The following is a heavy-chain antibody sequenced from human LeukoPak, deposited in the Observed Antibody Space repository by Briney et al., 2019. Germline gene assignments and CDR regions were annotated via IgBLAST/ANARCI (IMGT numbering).Heavy chain of an antibody. CDR3: ARGGGHYDILTAYYFDY. D-gene: IGHD3-9*01. CDR1: GYTFTSYD. V-gene: IGHV1-8*01. J-gene: IGHJ4*02. Sequence: GASVKVSCKASGYTFTSYDINWVRQATGQGLEWMGWMNPNSGNTGYAQKFQGRVTMTRNTSISTAYMELSSLRSEDTAVYYCARGGGHYDILTAYYFDYRGQGTLVTVSS. CDR2: MNPNSGNT.